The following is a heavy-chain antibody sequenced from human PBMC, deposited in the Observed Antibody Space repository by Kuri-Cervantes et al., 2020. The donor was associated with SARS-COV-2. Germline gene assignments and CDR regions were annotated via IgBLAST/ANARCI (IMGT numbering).Heavy chain of an antibody. D-gene: IGHD4-11*01. CDR2: ISYDGSNK. CDR3: TKRLQSYHYGMDV. CDR1: GFTFSIYA. Sequence: GGSLRLSCAASGFTFSIYAMHWVRQAPGKGLEWVAVISYDGSNKYYADSVKGRFTISRDNSKNTLYLQMNSLRAEDTAVYYCTKRLQSYHYGMDVWGQGTTVTVSS. V-gene: IGHV3-30*01. J-gene: IGHJ6*02.